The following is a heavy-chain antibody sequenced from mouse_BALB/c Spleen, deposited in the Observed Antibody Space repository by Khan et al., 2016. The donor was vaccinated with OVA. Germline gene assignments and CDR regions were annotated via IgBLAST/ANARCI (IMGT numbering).Heavy chain of an antibody. CDR2: IFPGNTDT. J-gene: IGHJ3*01. V-gene: IGHV1-5*01. Sequence: VQLQQSGTVLARPGASVKMSCKASGYTFTSYWLHWVNQRPGQGLEWIGGIFPGNTDTNYNHTHKGRAKLTAFKSASTVDMELSRPTNGDSAFFDCTRAGYGAFAYWGQGTLVTVSA. CDR3: TRAGYGAFAY. CDR1: GYTFTSYW. D-gene: IGHD1-1*01.